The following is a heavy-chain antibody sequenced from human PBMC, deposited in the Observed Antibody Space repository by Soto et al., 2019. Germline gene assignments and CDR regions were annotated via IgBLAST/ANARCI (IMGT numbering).Heavy chain of an antibody. CDR2: ISYDGSNK. Sequence: GGSLRLSCAASGFTFSSYGMHWVRQAPGKGLEWVAVISYDGSNKYYADSVKGRFTISRDNSKNTLYLQMNSLRAEDTAVYYCAKDTAGGPYSYYGMDVWGQGTTVTVSS. D-gene: IGHD3-10*01. V-gene: IGHV3-30*18. CDR3: AKDTAGGPYSYYGMDV. J-gene: IGHJ6*02. CDR1: GFTFSSYG.